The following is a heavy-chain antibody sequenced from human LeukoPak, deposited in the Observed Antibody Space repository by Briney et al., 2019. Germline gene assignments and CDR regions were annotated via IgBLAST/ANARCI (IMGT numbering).Heavy chain of an antibody. CDR3: ARDYSSSWENWFDP. V-gene: IGHV4-59*12. Sequence: TSETLSLTCTVSGGSISSYYWSWIRQPPGKGLEWIGYIYYSGSTNYNPSLKSRVTISVDTSKNQFSLKLSSVTAADTAVYYCARDYSSSWENWFDPWGQGTLVTVSS. CDR1: GGSISSYY. CDR2: IYYSGST. D-gene: IGHD6-13*01. J-gene: IGHJ5*02.